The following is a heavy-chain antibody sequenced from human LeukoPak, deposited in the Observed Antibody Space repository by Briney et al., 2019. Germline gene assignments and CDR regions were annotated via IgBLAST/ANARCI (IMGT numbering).Heavy chain of an antibody. CDR3: ARVSGRITMISEYYYYMDV. D-gene: IGHD3-22*01. Sequence: VASVKVSCKASGGTFSSYAISWVRQAPGQGLEWMGGIIPIFGTANYAQKFQGRVTITADKSTSTAYMELSSLRSEDTAVYYCARVSGRITMISEYYYYMDVWGKGTTVTVSS. J-gene: IGHJ6*03. V-gene: IGHV1-69*06. CDR2: IIPIFGTA. CDR1: GGTFSSYA.